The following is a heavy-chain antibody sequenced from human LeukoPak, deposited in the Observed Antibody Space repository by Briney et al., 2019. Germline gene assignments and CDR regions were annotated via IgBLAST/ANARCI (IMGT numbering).Heavy chain of an antibody. CDR1: GFTFSSYG. CDR3: ARAPFYLHSSAWD. CDR2: IWYDGSNK. V-gene: IGHV3-33*01. J-gene: IGHJ4*02. D-gene: IGHD6-19*01. Sequence: GGSLRLSCAASGFTFSSYGMHWVRQAPGKGLEWVAVIWYDGSNKYYADSVKGRFTISRDNSKNTLYLQMNSLRAEDTAVYYCARAPFYLHSSAWDWGQGTLVTVSS.